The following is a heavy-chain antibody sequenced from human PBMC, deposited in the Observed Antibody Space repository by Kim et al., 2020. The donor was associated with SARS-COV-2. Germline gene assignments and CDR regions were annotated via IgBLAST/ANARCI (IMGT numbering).Heavy chain of an antibody. Sequence: GESLKISCKGSGYSFTSYWIGWVRQMPGKGLEWMGIIYPGDSDTRYSPSFQGQVTISADKSISTAYLQWSSLKASDTAMYYCATRRRYDILTGPGSDAFDIWGQGTMVTVSS. V-gene: IGHV5-51*01. D-gene: IGHD3-9*01. CDR2: IYPGDSDT. J-gene: IGHJ3*02. CDR1: GYSFTSYW. CDR3: ATRRRYDILTGPGSDAFDI.